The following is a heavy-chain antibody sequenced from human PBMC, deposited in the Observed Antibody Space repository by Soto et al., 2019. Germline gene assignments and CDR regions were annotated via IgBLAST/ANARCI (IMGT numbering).Heavy chain of an antibody. CDR3: ARSHLYYDSSGYPDY. V-gene: IGHV3-11*01. J-gene: IGHJ4*02. Sequence: GGSLRLSCAASGFTFSDYYMSWIRQAPGKGLEWVSYISSSGSTIYYADSVKGRFTISRDNAKNSLYLQMNSLRAEDTAVYYCARSHLYYDSSGYPDYCGQGTLVTVSS. CDR1: GFTFSDYY. D-gene: IGHD3-22*01. CDR2: ISSSGSTI.